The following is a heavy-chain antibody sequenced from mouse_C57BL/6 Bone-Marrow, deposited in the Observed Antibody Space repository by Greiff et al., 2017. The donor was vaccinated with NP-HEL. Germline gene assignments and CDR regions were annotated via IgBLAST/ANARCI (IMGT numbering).Heavy chain of an antibody. CDR1: GYTFTSYW. D-gene: IGHD1-1*01. V-gene: IGHV1-5*01. Sequence: EVQLQQSGTVLARPGASVKMSCKTSGYTFTSYWMHWVKQRPGQGLEWIGAIYPGNSDTSYNQKFKCKAKLTAVTSASTAYMELSSLTNEDSAVYYCTIYGSFDYWGQGTTLTVSS. CDR2: IYPGNSDT. CDR3: TIYGSFDY. J-gene: IGHJ2*01.